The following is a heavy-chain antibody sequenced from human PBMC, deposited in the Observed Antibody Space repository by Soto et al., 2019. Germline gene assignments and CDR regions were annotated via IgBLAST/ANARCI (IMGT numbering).Heavy chain of an antibody. V-gene: IGHV3-15*01. CDR3: TTVGGYSGYDFDY. D-gene: IGHD5-12*01. CDR2: IKSKTDGGTT. CDR1: GFTFSNAW. Sequence: GGSLRLSCAASGFTFSNAWMSWVRQAPGKGLEWVGRIKSKTDGGTTDYAAPVKGRFTISRDDSKNTLYLQMNSLKTEDTAVYYSTTVGGYSGYDFDYWGQGTLVTVSS. J-gene: IGHJ4*02.